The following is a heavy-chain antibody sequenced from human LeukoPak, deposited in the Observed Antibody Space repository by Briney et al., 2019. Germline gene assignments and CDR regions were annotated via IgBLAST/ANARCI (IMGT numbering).Heavy chain of an antibody. D-gene: IGHD2-15*01. CDR2: INHSGST. CDR3: ARGRVAYSAYYFDY. CDR1: GGSFSGYY. J-gene: IGHJ4*02. Sequence: SETLSLTCAVYGGSFSGYYWSWIRQPPGKGLEWIGEINHSGSTNYNPSLKSRVTISVDTSKNQFSLKLSSVTAADTAVYYCARGRVAYSAYYFDYWGRGTLVTVSS. V-gene: IGHV4-34*01.